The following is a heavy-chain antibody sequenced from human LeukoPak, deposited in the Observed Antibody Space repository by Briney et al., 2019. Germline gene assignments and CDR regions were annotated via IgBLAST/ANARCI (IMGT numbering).Heavy chain of an antibody. V-gene: IGHV4-34*01. J-gene: IGHJ4*02. Sequence: SETLSLTCAVYGGSFSGYYWSWIRQPPGKGLEWIGEINHSGSTNYNPSLKSQVTISVDTSKNQFSLKLSSVTAADTAVYYCATQRTDYGDYWGQGTLATVSS. D-gene: IGHD1-1*01. CDR2: INHSGST. CDR3: ATQRTDYGDY. CDR1: GGSFSGYY.